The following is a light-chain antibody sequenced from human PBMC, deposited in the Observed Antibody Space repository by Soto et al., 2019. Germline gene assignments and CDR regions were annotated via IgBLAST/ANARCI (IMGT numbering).Light chain of an antibody. CDR1: QSVGNN. J-gene: IGKJ4*01. Sequence: EIVLTQSPATLSLSPGERATLSCRASQSVGNNLAWYQQKPGQAPGLLIYEASTRATGIPARFSGSGSGTDFTLTISSLEPEDFAVYYCQQRSNWPPALTFGGGTKVEIK. CDR3: QQRSNWPPALT. CDR2: EAS. V-gene: IGKV3-11*01.